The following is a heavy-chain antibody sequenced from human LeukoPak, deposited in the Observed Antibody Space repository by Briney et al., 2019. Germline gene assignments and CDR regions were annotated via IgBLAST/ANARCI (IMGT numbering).Heavy chain of an antibody. CDR2: IYYSGST. Sequence: PSETLSLTCTVSGGSISSSKYYWGWIRQPPGKGLEWIGSIYYSGSTYYNPSLKSRVTISVDTSKNQFSLKLSSVTAADTAVYYCARWFGYYFDYWGQGTLVTVSS. V-gene: IGHV4-39*01. J-gene: IGHJ4*02. CDR1: GGSISSSKYY. CDR3: ARWFGYYFDY. D-gene: IGHD3-16*01.